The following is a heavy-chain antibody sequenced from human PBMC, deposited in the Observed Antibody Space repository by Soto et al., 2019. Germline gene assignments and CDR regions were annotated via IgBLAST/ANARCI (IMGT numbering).Heavy chain of an antibody. CDR1: GFTFSSYA. D-gene: IGHD2-15*01. CDR2: ISGSGGST. CDR3: AKEIPPILPSPDYYYCYGMDV. V-gene: IGHV3-23*01. Sequence: PGGSLRLSCAASGFTFSSYAMSWVRQAPGKGLEWVSAISGSGGSTYYADSVKGRFTISRDNSKNTLYLQMNSLRAEDTAVYYCAKEIPPILPSPDYYYCYGMDVWGQGTTVTVSS. J-gene: IGHJ6*02.